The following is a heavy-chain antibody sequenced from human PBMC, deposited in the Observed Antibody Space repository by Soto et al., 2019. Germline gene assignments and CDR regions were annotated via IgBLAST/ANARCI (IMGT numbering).Heavy chain of an antibody. Sequence: SETLSLTCTVSGGSISRYYWSWIRQPPGKGLEWIGYIYYSGSTSYNPSLKSRVTISVDTSKNQFSLNLSSVTAADTAVYYCARAGPREVPDATYGMDVWGQGTTVTVSS. CDR3: ARAGPREVPDATYGMDV. CDR2: IYYSGST. J-gene: IGHJ6*02. V-gene: IGHV4-59*01. D-gene: IGHD2-2*01. CDR1: GGSISRYY.